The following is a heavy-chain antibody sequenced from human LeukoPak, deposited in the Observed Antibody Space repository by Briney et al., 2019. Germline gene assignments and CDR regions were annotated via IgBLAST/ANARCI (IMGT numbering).Heavy chain of an antibody. Sequence: QAGGSLRLSGAASGFTVSSNYMSWVRQAPGKGLEWVSAISGSGGSTYYADSVKGRFTISRDNSKNTLYLQMNSLRAEDTAVYYCAKASYDYVWGRPTPDYWGQGTLVTVSS. CDR2: ISGSGGST. CDR1: GFTVSSNY. CDR3: AKASYDYVWGRPTPDY. J-gene: IGHJ4*02. V-gene: IGHV3-23*01. D-gene: IGHD3-16*01.